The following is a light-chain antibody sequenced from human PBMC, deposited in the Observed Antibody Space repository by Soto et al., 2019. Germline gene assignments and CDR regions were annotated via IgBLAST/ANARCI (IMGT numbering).Light chain of an antibody. CDR2: GAS. CDR1: QSVSSN. J-gene: IGKJ5*01. V-gene: IGKV3-15*01. Sequence: EIVRTQSPSTLSGSPGARAALSCMASQSVSSNLAWYQQKPGQAPRLLIYGASTRATGIPARFSGSGSGTEFTLTISSLQSEDFAVYYCQQYNNWPPITFGQGGRPAIK. CDR3: QQYNNWPPIT.